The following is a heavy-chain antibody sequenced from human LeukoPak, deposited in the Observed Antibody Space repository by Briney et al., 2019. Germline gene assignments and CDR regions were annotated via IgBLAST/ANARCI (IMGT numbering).Heavy chain of an antibody. V-gene: IGHV3-64*01. CDR1: VFTFSSYA. Sequence: GGSLRLSCAASVFTFSSYAMHWVRQAPGKGLEYVSAITSNGGGTYYANSVKGRLTVSRDNSKNTLFLQMGSLRAEDTAVYYCARGRSSGWHGFDYWGQGTLVTVSS. CDR2: ITSNGGGT. D-gene: IGHD6-19*01. J-gene: IGHJ4*02. CDR3: ARGRSSGWHGFDY.